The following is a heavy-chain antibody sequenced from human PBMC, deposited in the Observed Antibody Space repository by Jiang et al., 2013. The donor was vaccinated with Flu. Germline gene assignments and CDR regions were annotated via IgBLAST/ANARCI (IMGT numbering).Heavy chain of an antibody. D-gene: IGHD5-24*01. CDR3: ARDNGPGMATNFDY. CDR2: IKQDGSEK. CDR1: GFTFSTYW. Sequence: QLLESGGGLVQPGGSLRLSCAASGFTFSTYWMNWVRQAPGKGLEWVANIKQDGSEKYYVDSVKGRFTISRDNSKNTLYLQMNSLRAEDTAVYYCARDNGPGMATNFDYWGQGTLVTVSS. J-gene: IGHJ4*02. V-gene: IGHV3-7*01.